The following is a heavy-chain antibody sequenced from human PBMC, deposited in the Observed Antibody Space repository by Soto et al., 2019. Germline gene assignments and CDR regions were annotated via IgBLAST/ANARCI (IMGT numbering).Heavy chain of an antibody. D-gene: IGHD3-16*01. CDR2: IIPYNDYT. Sequence: QFQLVQSAAELKKPGASVRVSCQASGYTFIRYGIAWVRQAPGQGLEWMGWIIPYNDYTIYAQKLQGRVTMTADTSTRTVYMELRGLKSDDTAVYSCARGGYYDNTWGKLSHYGLDVWGQGTSVTVSS. CDR1: GYTFIRYG. CDR3: ARGGYYDNTWGKLSHYGLDV. V-gene: IGHV1-18*01. J-gene: IGHJ6*02.